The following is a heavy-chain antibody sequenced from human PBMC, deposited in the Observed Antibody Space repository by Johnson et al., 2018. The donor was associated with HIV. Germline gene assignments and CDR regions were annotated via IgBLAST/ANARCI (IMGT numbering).Heavy chain of an antibody. CDR3: ARGKKQWLAEDAFDI. CDR2: INSDGSST. D-gene: IGHD6-19*01. J-gene: IGHJ3*02. CDR1: GFTFSSYW. Sequence: VQLVESGGGLVQPGGSLRLSCAASGFTFSSYWMHWVRQAPGKGLVWVSRINSDGSSTSYADSVKGRFTISRDNAKNTLYLQMNSLRAEDTAVYYCARGKKQWLAEDAFDIWGQGTMVTVSS. V-gene: IGHV3-74*01.